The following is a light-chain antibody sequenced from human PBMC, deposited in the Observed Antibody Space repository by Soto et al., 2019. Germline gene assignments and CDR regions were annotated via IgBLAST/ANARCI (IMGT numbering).Light chain of an antibody. Sequence: QSVLTQPPSVSGAPGQRVTISCTGSSSNIGAGYGVHWYQQLPGTAPKLLIYVNSNRPSGVPDRFSVSESGTSASLAITGLRAEDEADYYCQSYDSSLSGWVFGGGTKLTVL. CDR3: QSYDSSLSGWV. CDR2: VNS. CDR1: SSNIGAGYG. J-gene: IGLJ3*02. V-gene: IGLV1-40*01.